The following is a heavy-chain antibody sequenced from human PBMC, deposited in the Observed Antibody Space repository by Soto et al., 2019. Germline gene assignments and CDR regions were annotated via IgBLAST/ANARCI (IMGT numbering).Heavy chain of an antibody. CDR1: GYTFTNYY. CDR2: INPGGGTT. Sequence: QVQLVQSGAEVKKPGASVKVSCKASGYTFTNYYVHWVRLAPGQGLEWMGMINPGGGTTTYAQKFQGRLTMTRDTSTSTVYMELSSLRSEDTAVYYCARDADFWSGPDYWGQGTLVTVSS. J-gene: IGHJ4*02. D-gene: IGHD3-3*01. V-gene: IGHV1-46*01. CDR3: ARDADFWSGPDY.